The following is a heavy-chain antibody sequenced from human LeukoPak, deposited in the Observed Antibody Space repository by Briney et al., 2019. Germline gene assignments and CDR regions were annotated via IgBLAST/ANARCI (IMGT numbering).Heavy chain of an antibody. D-gene: IGHD2-15*01. Sequence: GRSLRLSCAASGFTFSGYAMHWVRQAPGKGLEWVAVISYDGSNKYYADSVKGRFTISRDNSKNTLYLQMNSLRAEDTAVYYCLGYCSGGSCYSTDYWGQGTLVTVSS. J-gene: IGHJ4*02. CDR2: ISYDGSNK. V-gene: IGHV3-30-3*01. CDR3: LGYCSGGSCYSTDY. CDR1: GFTFSGYA.